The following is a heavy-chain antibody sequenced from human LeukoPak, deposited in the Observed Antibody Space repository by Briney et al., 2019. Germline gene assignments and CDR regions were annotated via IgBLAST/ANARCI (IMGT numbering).Heavy chain of an antibody. CDR2: IYSGGST. D-gene: IGHD3-22*01. Sequence: GGSLRLSCAASGFTVSSNYMSWVRQAPGKGLEWVSVIYSGGSTYYADSVKGRFTISRDNSKNTLYLQMNSLRAEDTALYYCAKDSLGYYDSSGYPDYWGQGTLVTVSS. J-gene: IGHJ4*02. CDR3: AKDSLGYYDSSGYPDY. CDR1: GFTVSSNY. V-gene: IGHV3-53*05.